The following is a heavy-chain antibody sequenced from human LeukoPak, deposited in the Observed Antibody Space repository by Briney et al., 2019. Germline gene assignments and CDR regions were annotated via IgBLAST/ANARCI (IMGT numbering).Heavy chain of an antibody. CDR2: ISSSSSYI. CDR3: ARVGSGYYLSDMNY. CDR1: GFTFSSYS. Sequence: GGSLRLSCAASGFTFSSYSMNWVRQAPGKGLEWVPSISSSSSYIYYADSVKGRFTISRDNAKNSLYLHMNSLRAEDTAVYYCARVGSGYYLSDMNYWGQGTLVTVSS. V-gene: IGHV3-21*01. J-gene: IGHJ4*02. D-gene: IGHD3-3*01.